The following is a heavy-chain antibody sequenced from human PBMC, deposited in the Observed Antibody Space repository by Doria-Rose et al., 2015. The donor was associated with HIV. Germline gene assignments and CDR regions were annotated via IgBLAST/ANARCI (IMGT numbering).Heavy chain of an antibody. CDR1: GFSFSSYA. CDR3: AKDSHISSGWYDSFSSFDF. J-gene: IGHJ4*02. Sequence: VQLQESGGGLVQPGGSLRLSCAASGFSFSSYAMSWVRQAPGKGLEWVSTISAGGRTTYYAESVKGRFTISRDNSKNTLYLQMSSLRAEDTALYYCAKDSHISSGWYDSFSSFDFWGQGT. D-gene: IGHD6-19*01. CDR2: ISAGGRTT. V-gene: IGHV3-23*01.